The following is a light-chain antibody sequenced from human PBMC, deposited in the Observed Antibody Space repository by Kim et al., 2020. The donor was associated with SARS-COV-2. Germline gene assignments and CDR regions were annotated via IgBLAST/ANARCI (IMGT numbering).Light chain of an antibody. CDR3: QHYIRFPYA. CDR2: LAS. V-gene: IGKV1-5*03. CDR1: ESIGNW. Sequence: DIQMTQSPSTLSASVGDRVTITCRASESIGNWLSWYQQKPGKAPKLLIYLASTLESGVPSRFRGSGSGTEFTLTIPSLQPDDFATSYCQHYIRFPYAFGQGTKLDI. J-gene: IGKJ2*01.